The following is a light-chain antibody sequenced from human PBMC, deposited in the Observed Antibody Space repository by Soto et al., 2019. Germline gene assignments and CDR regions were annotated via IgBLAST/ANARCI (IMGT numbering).Light chain of an antibody. Sequence: DIQMTQSPPSVSASVGDSVTVTCRASQGISGNLAWYQQTAGKAPKLLIYAASTVQTGVPSRFSGSGSGTEFTLTISSLQPEDFAIYYCQQGDNFPLTFGQGTRVDIK. CDR2: AAS. CDR3: QQGDNFPLT. V-gene: IGKV1-12*01. CDR1: QGISGN. J-gene: IGKJ2*01.